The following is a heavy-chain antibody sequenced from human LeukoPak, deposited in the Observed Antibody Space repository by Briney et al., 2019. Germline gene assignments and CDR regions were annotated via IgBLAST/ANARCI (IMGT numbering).Heavy chain of an antibody. V-gene: IGHV3-30*03. D-gene: IGHD3-10*01. J-gene: IGHJ5*02. Sequence: GGSLRLSCAASGFTFSSYGMHWVRQAPGKGLDWVAVISNDGSKKYYADPVKGRFTISRDNAKNSLYLQMNSLRAEDTAVYYCASGGLNPWGQGTLVTVSS. CDR2: ISNDGSKK. CDR3: ASGGLNP. CDR1: GFTFSSYG.